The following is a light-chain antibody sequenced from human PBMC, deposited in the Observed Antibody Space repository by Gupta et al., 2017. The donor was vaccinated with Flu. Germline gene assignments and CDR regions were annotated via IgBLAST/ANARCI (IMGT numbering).Light chain of an antibody. Sequence: PSSLSASVGDQVSITCRASQEIRKGLGWYQQKPGRAPQLLSFAAPTRQSGVPSRFSGRGCGTVFTLTINSLQPEESAIYYCLQKDNCPRTFGQGTKLHI. CDR2: AAP. CDR3: LQKDNCPRT. CDR1: QEIRKG. J-gene: IGKJ2*01. V-gene: IGKV1-6*01.